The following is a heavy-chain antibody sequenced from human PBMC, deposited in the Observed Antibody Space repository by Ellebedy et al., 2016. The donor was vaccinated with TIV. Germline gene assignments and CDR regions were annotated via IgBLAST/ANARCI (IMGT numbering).Heavy chain of an antibody. J-gene: IGHJ3*02. CDR2: INSDGSDT. CDR3: TAVQYWEAVFDM. CDR1: GFIFSGYW. D-gene: IGHD2-8*02. Sequence: GESLKISCAASGFIFSGYWMHWVRHAPGKGQVWVSRINSDGSDTAYADSVSGRFTISRDNAKNTLYLQMNSLRAEDTAVYYCTAVQYWEAVFDMWGQGTMVTVSS. V-gene: IGHV3-74*01.